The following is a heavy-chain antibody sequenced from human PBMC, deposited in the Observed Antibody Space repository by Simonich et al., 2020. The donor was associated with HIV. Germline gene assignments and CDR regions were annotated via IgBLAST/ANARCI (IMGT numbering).Heavy chain of an antibody. V-gene: IGHV1-2*02. CDR3: ARGGSSWPLDY. J-gene: IGHJ4*02. Sequence: QVQLVQSGAEVKKPGASVKVSCKASGYTFTGYYMHWVRQAPGQWLEWMGWINPNSGGTNDAQKFQGRVTMTRDTSISPAYMELSRLRSDDTAVYYCARGGSSWPLDYWGQGTLVTVSS. CDR1: GYTFTGYY. D-gene: IGHD6-13*01. CDR2: INPNSGGT.